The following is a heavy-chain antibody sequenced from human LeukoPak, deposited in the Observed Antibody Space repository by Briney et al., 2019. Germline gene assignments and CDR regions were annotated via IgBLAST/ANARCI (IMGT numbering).Heavy chain of an antibody. J-gene: IGHJ4*02. CDR2: LSGSGGNT. CDR1: GFTFSSYA. Sequence: HPGGSLRLSCAASGFTFSSYAMSWVRQAPGKGLEWVSTLSGSGGNTYYADSVKGRVTISRDNSKNTLYLQMNSLRAEDTAVYHCAKGSYYYDSADYFDYWGQGTLFTVSS. V-gene: IGHV3-23*01. D-gene: IGHD3-22*01. CDR3: AKGSYYYDSADYFDY.